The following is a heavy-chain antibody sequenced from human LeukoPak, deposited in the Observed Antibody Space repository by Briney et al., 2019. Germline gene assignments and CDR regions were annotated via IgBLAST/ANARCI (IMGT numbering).Heavy chain of an antibody. CDR3: ARAGKTYYYGSGSYGPPAKTYYMDV. CDR2: ISSSSSYI. Sequence: GGSLRLSCAASGFTFSSYSMNWVRQAPGKGLEWVSSISSSSSYIYYADSVKGRFTISRDNAKNSLYLQMNSLRAEDTAVYYCARAGKTYYYGSGSYGPPAKTYYMDVWGKGTTVTVSS. J-gene: IGHJ6*03. D-gene: IGHD3-10*01. V-gene: IGHV3-21*01. CDR1: GFTFSSYS.